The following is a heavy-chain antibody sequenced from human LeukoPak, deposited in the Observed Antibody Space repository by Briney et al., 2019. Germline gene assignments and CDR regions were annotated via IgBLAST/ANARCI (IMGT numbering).Heavy chain of an antibody. D-gene: IGHD3-10*01. CDR2: ISSSSSYI. CDR3: AREGGRLWFGEPNDY. V-gene: IGHV3-21*01. Sequence: PGGSLRLSCAASGFTFSSYSMNWVRQAPGKGLEWVSSISSSSSYIYYADSVKGRFTISRDNAKNSLYLQMNSLRAEDTAVYYCAREGGRLWFGEPNDYWGQGIQVTVSS. J-gene: IGHJ4*02. CDR1: GFTFSSYS.